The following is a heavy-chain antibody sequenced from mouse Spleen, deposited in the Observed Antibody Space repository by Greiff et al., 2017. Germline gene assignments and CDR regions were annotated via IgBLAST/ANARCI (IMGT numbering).Heavy chain of an antibody. Sequence: EVQLQQSVAELVRPGASVKLSCTASGFNIKNTYMHWVKQRPEQGLEWIGRIDPANGNTKYAPKFQGKATITADTSSNTAYLQLSSLTSEDTAIYYCARWGEFRYYGSSRYYAMDYWGQGTSVTVSS. CDR3: ARWGEFRYYGSSRYYAMDY. CDR2: IDPANGNT. CDR1: GFNIKNTY. J-gene: IGHJ4*01. D-gene: IGHD1-1*01. V-gene: IGHV14-3*01.